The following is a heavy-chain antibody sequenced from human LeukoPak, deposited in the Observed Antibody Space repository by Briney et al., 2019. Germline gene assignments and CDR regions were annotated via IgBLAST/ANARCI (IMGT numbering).Heavy chain of an antibody. CDR1: GFTFSDYY. CDR3: ARGLRYFDWPLDAFDI. D-gene: IGHD3-9*01. CDR2: ISPTGSSM. Sequence: GGSLRLSCAASGFTFSDYYMSWIRQAPGKGLEWVSYISPTGSSMKYADSVRGRFTISRDNARNSLYLQMNSLRAEDTAVYYCARGLRYFDWPLDAFDIWGQGTMVTVSS. V-gene: IGHV3-11*04. J-gene: IGHJ3*02.